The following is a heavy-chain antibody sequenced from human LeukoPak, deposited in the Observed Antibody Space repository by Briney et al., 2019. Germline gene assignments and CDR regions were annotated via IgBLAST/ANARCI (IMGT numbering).Heavy chain of an antibody. Sequence: SETLSLTCTVSGGSISSSSYYWGWIRQPPGKGLEWIGSIYYSGSTYYNPSLKSRVTISVDTSKNQFSLKLSSVTAAGTAVYYCARREGLLFDYWGQGTLVTVSS. CDR3: ARREGLLFDY. CDR1: GGSISSSSYY. D-gene: IGHD2-21*02. J-gene: IGHJ4*02. V-gene: IGHV4-39*01. CDR2: IYYSGST.